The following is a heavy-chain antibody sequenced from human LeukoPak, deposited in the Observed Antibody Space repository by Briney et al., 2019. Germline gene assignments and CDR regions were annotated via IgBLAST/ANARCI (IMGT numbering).Heavy chain of an antibody. CDR3: AVQAPFSSNFDY. D-gene: IGHD6-13*01. V-gene: IGHV3-11*06. J-gene: IGHJ4*02. Sequence: GGSLRLSCAASGFTFSDYYMSWIRQAPGKGLEWVSYITSSSSYTNYADSVKGRFTISRDNAKNSLYLQMNSLRAEDTAVYYCAVQAPFSSNFDYWGQGTLVTVS. CDR1: GFTFSDYY. CDR2: ITSSSSYT.